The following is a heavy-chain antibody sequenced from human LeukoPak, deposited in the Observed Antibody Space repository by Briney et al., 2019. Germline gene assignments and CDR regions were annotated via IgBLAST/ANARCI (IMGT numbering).Heavy chain of an antibody. V-gene: IGHV3-15*04. J-gene: IGHJ4*02. D-gene: IGHD3-3*01. CDR1: GPTFRNAF. CDR2: IESSTDGGTT. CDR3: TTSPGITVFGVVTDY. Sequence: GGSLRLSCAASGPTFRNAFMNWVRQAPGKGPEWVGRIESSTDGGTTDYAAPVKGRFTMSRDDSKNTLYLQMNNVKTEDTGVYYCTTSPGITVFGVVTDYWGQGTLVIVSS.